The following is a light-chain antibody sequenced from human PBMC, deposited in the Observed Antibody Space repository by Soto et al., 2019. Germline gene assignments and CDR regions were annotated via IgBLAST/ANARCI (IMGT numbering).Light chain of an antibody. V-gene: IGLV7-46*01. CDR3: SLSYSDVRV. Sequence: QAVVTQEPSLTVSPGGTLTLTCGSSTGAVTSSHYPYWFQQKPGQAPRALIYDTSNKHSWTPARFSGSLLGGKPALILSGAQPEDEADYYCSLSYSDVRVFGGGTKLTVL. J-gene: IGLJ3*02. CDR2: DTS. CDR1: TGAVTSSHY.